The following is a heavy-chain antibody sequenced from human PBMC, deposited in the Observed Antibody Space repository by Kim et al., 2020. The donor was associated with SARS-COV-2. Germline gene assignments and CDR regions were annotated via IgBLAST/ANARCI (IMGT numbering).Heavy chain of an antibody. J-gene: IGHJ4*02. V-gene: IGHV1-3*01. Sequence: ASVKVSCKASGYTFTSYAMHWVRQPPGQRLEWMGWINAGNGNTKYSQKFQGRVTITRDTSASTAYMELSSLRSEDTAVYYCARASGYYPYFDYWGQGTPVTVSS. CDR3: ARASGYYPYFDY. CDR1: GYTFTSYA. CDR2: INAGNGNT. D-gene: IGHD3-3*01.